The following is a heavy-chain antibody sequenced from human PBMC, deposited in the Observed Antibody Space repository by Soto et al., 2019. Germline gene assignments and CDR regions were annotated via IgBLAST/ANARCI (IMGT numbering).Heavy chain of an antibody. V-gene: IGHV3-23*01. CDR2: ISGSGGST. Sequence: EVQLLESGGGLVQPGGSLRLSCAASGFTFSSYAMSWVRQAPGKGLEWVSAISGSGGSTYYADSVKGRFTISRDNSKNTLYLQMNSLRAEDTAVYYCAKDRGSSRPHYYGMDVWGQGTTVTVSS. CDR3: AKDRGSSRPHYYGMDV. CDR1: GFTFSSYA. J-gene: IGHJ6*02. D-gene: IGHD6-6*01.